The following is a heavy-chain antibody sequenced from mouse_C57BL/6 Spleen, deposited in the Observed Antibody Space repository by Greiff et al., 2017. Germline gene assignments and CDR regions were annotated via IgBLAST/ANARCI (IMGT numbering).Heavy chain of an antibody. V-gene: IGHV1-72*01. J-gene: IGHJ2*01. CDR3: ARLGTLLSYYFDY. Sequence: QVQLQQSGPELVKPGASVKLSCKASGYTFTSYWMHWVKRRPGRGLEWIGRIDPNSGGTKYNEKFKSKATLTVDKPASTAYMQLSSLTSEDSAVYYCARLGTLLSYYFDYWGQGTTLTVSS. D-gene: IGHD2-1*01. CDR2: IDPNSGGT. CDR1: GYTFTSYW.